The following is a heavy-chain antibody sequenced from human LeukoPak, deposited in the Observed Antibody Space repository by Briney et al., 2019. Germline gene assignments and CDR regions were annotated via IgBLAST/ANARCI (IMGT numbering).Heavy chain of an antibody. V-gene: IGHV3-23*01. CDR3: ARVSGKHKFDY. Sequence: GGSLRLSWAASGFTFSIYCMNWVRQAPGKGLEWVSAISGSGGSTYYADSVKGRFTISRDNSKNTLYLQMNSLRAEDTAVYYCARVSGKHKFDYWGQGTLVTVSS. J-gene: IGHJ4*02. D-gene: IGHD6-19*01. CDR2: ISGSGGST. CDR1: GFTFSIYC.